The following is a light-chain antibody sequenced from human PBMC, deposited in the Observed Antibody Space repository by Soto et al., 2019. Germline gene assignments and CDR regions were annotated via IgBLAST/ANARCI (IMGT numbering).Light chain of an antibody. CDR1: QSVSSN. CDR3: QQSPGT. CDR2: GAS. V-gene: IGKV3-15*01. Sequence: EIVMTQSPATLSVSPGERATLSCRASQSVSSNLAWYKQKPGQAPRLLIYGASTRATGSPARFSGSGSGTEFTLTISSLKSEDFAVYSCQQSPGTFGQGTKLEIK. J-gene: IGKJ2*02.